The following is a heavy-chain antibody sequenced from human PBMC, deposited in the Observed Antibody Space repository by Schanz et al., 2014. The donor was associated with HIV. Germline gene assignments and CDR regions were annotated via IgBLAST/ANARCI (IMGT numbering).Heavy chain of an antibody. V-gene: IGHV3-21*01. CDR1: AFTFSTYS. CDR3: TKVYSCASETHGGGLQI. J-gene: IGHJ4*02. Sequence: EVQLVESGGGLVKPGGSLRLSCAASAFTFSTYSMDWVRQAPGKGLEWISCISSRRSYTYYADSVKGRFTISRDNTKNTPXPQITILRPVNTAIDYCTKVYSCASETHGGGLQIWGQGTLVTVSS. CDR2: ISSRRSYT. D-gene: IGHD3-16*01.